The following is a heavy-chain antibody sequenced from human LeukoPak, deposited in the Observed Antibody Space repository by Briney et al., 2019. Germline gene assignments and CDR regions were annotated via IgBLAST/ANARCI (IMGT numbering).Heavy chain of an antibody. CDR1: GFTFSSYA. V-gene: IGHV3-23*01. CDR2: ISGSGGST. CDR3: AKDLSYGSGRPADY. Sequence: GGSLRLSCAASGFTFSSYAMSWVRQAPGKGLEWVSAISGSGGSTYYADSVKGRFTISRDNSKSTLYLQMNSLRAEDTAVYYCAKDLSYGSGRPADYWGQGTLVTVSS. D-gene: IGHD3-10*01. J-gene: IGHJ4*02.